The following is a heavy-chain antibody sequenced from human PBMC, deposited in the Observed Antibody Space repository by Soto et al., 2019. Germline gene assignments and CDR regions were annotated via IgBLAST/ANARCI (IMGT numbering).Heavy chain of an antibody. D-gene: IGHD3-22*01. J-gene: IGHJ4*02. CDR3: ARDPWYYDSSGHDY. CDR1: GFTVSSNY. CDR2: IYSGGST. V-gene: IGHV3-66*01. Sequence: EVQLVESGGGLVQPGGSLRLSCAASGFTVSSNYMSWVRQAPGKGLEWVSVIYSGGSTYYADSVKGRFTISRDNSKNTLYLQMNSLRAEDTAVYYCARDPWYYDSSGHDYWGQGTLVTVSS.